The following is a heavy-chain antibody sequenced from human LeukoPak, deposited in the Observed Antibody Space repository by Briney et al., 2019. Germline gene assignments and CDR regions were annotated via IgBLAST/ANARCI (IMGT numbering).Heavy chain of an antibody. V-gene: IGHV4-39*01. CDR1: GDSISRSSYC. D-gene: IGHD6-25*01. CDR3: ARHSGQAAGNYWYFDL. J-gene: IGHJ2*01. CDR2: FYYGGTT. Sequence: SETPSLTCTVSGDSISRSSYCWGWIRQSPGKGLEWIGSFYYGGTTYYNPSLKSRVTTSVDTSSHQFSLKLTSMTAADTAVYYCARHSGQAAGNYWYFDLWGRGTLVTVSS.